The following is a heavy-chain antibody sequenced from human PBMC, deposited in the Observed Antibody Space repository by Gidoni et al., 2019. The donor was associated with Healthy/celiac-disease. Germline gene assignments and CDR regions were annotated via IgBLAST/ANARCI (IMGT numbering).Heavy chain of an antibody. Sequence: EVQLVESGGGLVKPGGSLRLSCAASGFTFSSYSMNWVRQAPGKGLEWVSSISSSSSYIYYADSVKGRFTISRDNAKNSLYLQMNSLRAEDTAVYYCARYDYQSYYFDYWGQGTLVTVSS. CDR1: GFTFSSYS. D-gene: IGHD5-12*01. CDR2: ISSSSSYI. V-gene: IGHV3-21*01. J-gene: IGHJ4*02. CDR3: ARYDYQSYYFDY.